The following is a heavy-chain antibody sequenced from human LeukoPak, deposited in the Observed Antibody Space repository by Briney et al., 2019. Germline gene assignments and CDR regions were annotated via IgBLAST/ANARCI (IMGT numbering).Heavy chain of an antibody. CDR3: ARATADHRNSGYYMDV. J-gene: IGHJ6*03. Sequence: PSDTLSLTCSVSGGSMSTYYWTWIRRTRGKALEWIAYIYYSGAPDYNPSLKSRVSISMDTSNYQFSLTVNSMTAAGTGLYYCARATADHRNSGYYMDVWGNGTTVTVSS. CDR1: GGSMSTYY. V-gene: IGHV4-59*12. D-gene: IGHD1-7*01. CDR2: IYYSGAP.